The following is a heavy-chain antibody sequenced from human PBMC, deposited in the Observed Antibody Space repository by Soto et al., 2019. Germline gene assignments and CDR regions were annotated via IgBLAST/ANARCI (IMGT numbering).Heavy chain of an antibody. J-gene: IGHJ6*02. CDR2: INPNSGGT. D-gene: IGHD3-10*01. Sequence: ASVKVSCKASGYTFTGYYMHWVRQAPGQGLEWKGWINPNSGGTNYAQKFQGWVTMTRDTSISTAYMELSRLRSDDTAVYYCARDGGSGSYFNPVLEYYGMDVWGQGTTVTVSS. CDR1: GYTFTGYY. CDR3: ARDGGSGSYFNPVLEYYGMDV. V-gene: IGHV1-2*04.